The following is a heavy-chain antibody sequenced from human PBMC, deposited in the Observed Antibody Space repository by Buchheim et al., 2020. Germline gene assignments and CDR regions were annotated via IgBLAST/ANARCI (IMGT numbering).Heavy chain of an antibody. CDR1: GFTFSSYS. V-gene: IGHV3-48*01. Sequence: EVQLVESGGGLVQPGGSLRLSCAASGFTFSSYSMNWVRQAPGKGLEWVSYISSSSSTIYYADSVKGRFTISRDNSKNSLYLQMNSLRAEDTAVYYCARGLNWELPHYDYWGQGTL. CDR3: ARGLNWELPHYDY. J-gene: IGHJ4*02. D-gene: IGHD1-26*01. CDR2: ISSSSSTI.